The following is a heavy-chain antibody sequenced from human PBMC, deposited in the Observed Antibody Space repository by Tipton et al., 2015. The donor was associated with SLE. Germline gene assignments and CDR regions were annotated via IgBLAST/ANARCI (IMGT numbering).Heavy chain of an antibody. CDR3: AKIPSSYYGMDV. CDR2: ITGGGSYT. CDR1: GFTFSDYY. V-gene: IGHV3-11*03. J-gene: IGHJ6*02. D-gene: IGHD2-2*01. Sequence: SLRLSCAASGFTFSDYYMSWIRQTPGKGLEWVSYITGGGSYTNYADPVKGRFTISRDNAKNSVYLQMNGLRAEDTAVYYCAKIPSSYYGMDVWGQGTTVTVSS.